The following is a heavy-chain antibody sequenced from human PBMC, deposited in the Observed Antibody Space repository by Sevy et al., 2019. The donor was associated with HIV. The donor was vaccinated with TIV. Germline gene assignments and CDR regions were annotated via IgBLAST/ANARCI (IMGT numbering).Heavy chain of an antibody. J-gene: IGHJ4*02. CDR2: ISYDGTYK. V-gene: IGHV3-30-3*01. CDR3: ARVAVSYCTNDCYHRFDY. Sequence: GGSLRLSCAVSGSSFSHYAFHWVRQAPGKGLEWVSLISYDGTYKYYADSVKGRLTISRDNSKNTLYLQMNSLRGNDTAVYYCARVAVSYCTNDCYHRFDYWGPGALVTVSS. D-gene: IGHD2-8*01. CDR1: GSSFSHYA.